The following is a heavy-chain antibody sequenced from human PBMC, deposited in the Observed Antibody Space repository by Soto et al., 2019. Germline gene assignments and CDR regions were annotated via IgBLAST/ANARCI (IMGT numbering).Heavy chain of an antibody. J-gene: IGHJ4*02. CDR3: ARGGERITMIVVVPATFDY. Sequence: GASVKVSCKASGYTFTSYGISWVRQAPGQGLEWMGWISAYNGNTNYAQKLQGRVTMTTDTSTSTAYMELRSLRSDDTAVYYCARGGERITMIVVVPATFDYWGQGTLVPVSS. CDR2: ISAYNGNT. CDR1: GYTFTSYG. D-gene: IGHD3-22*01. V-gene: IGHV1-18*01.